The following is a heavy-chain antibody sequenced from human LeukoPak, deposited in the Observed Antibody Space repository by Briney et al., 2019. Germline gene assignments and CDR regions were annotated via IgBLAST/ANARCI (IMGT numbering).Heavy chain of an antibody. V-gene: IGHV3-23*01. J-gene: IGHJ5*02. CDR2: ISGSGGST. CDR1: GFTFSSYA. Sequence: GGSLRLSCAASGFTFSSYAMTWVRQAPGKGLEWVSGISGSGGSTYSADSVKGRFTISRDNSKNTLYLQMTSLRAEDTAVYYCAKREYDSGGYMMGSWGQGTLVIVSS. CDR3: AKREYDSGGYMMGS. D-gene: IGHD3-22*01.